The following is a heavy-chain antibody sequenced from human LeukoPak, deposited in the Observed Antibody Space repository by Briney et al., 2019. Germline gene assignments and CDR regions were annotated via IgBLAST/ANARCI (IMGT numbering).Heavy chain of an antibody. J-gene: IGHJ5*02. CDR1: GFSFNSYT. D-gene: IGHD6-25*01. V-gene: IGHV3-48*04. CDR3: AKGAAAGLVDWFDP. CDR2: ISSSGSTI. Sequence: PGGSLRLSCLASGFSFNSYTMNWVRQAPGKGLEWVSYISSSGSTIYYADSVKGRFTISRDNAKNSLYLQMNSLRAEDTAVYYCAKGAAAGLVDWFDPWGQGTLVTVSS.